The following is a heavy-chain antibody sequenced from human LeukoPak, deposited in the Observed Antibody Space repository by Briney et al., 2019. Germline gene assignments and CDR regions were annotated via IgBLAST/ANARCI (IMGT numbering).Heavy chain of an antibody. CDR1: GFTFDEYG. D-gene: IGHD1-26*01. J-gene: IGHJ4*02. CDR2: INCDGGST. Sequence: GGSLRLSCAASGFTFDEYGMSWIRQAPGKGLEWVSIINCDGGSTAYADSVQGRFTISRDNSKNSLHLQVKSLRAEDTALYYCARDSFSGSSLDYWGQGTLVTVSS. CDR3: ARDSFSGSSLDY. V-gene: IGHV3-20*04.